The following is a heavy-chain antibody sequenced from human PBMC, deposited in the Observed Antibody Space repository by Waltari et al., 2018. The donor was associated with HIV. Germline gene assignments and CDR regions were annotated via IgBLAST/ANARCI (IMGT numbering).Heavy chain of an antibody. CDR3: ARQGYYYDSSGYYLFDY. D-gene: IGHD3-22*01. J-gene: IGHJ4*02. Sequence: VQRVPSGAEVKKPGGSLQNSCQGYGYGFTRYGLGWGRRLAGKGLEWMGIIYPGDADTRYSPSFQGQVTSSADKSISTAYLQWSSLKASDTAMYYCARQGYYYDSSGYYLFDYWGQGTLVTVSS. CDR2: IYPGDADT. CDR1: GYGFTRYG. V-gene: IGHV5-51*01.